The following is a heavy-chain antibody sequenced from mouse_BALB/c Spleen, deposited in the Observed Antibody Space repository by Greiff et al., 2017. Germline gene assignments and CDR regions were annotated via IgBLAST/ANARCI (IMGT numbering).Heavy chain of an antibody. CDR3: ARHDLVRLQAWFAY. Sequence: EVMLVESGGDLVKPGGSLKLSCAASGFTFSSYGMSWVRQTPDKRLEWVATISSGGSYTYYPDSVKGRFTISRDNAKNTLYLQMSSLKSEDTAMYYCARHDLVRLQAWFAYWGQGTLVTVSA. J-gene: IGHJ3*01. D-gene: IGHD1-2*01. CDR1: GFTFSSYG. CDR2: ISSGGSYT. V-gene: IGHV5-6*01.